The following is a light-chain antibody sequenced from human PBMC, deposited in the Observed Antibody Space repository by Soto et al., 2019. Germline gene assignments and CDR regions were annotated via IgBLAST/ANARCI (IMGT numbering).Light chain of an antibody. V-gene: IGKV2-28*01. J-gene: IGKJ1*01. CDR3: MQALQSPRT. Sequence: DIVMTQSPLSLSVTPGEPASISCSSSQSLLFHNGFHYLDWYLQKPGQSQQLLIYLGSNRASGVPDRFSGSGSGTDFTLKISRVEADDVGVYYCMQALQSPRTFGQGTKVEIK. CDR1: QSLLFHNGFHY. CDR2: LGS.